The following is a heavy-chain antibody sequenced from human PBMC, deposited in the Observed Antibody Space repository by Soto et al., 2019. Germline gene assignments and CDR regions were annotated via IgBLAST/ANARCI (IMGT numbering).Heavy chain of an antibody. J-gene: IGHJ4*02. D-gene: IGHD3-3*01. CDR1: GGSIISYC. Sequence: SETLSLTCTVSGGSIISYCWSWIRQPPGKGLEWIGYFYYSGSTNYNPSLKSRVTISVDTSKNQFSLKLSSVTAADTAVYYCARGGWRQIDYWGQGTLLTVSS. V-gene: IGHV4-59*08. CDR3: ARGGWRQIDY. CDR2: FYYSGST.